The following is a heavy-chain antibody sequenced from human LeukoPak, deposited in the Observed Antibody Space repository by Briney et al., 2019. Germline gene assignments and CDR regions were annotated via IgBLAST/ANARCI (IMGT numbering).Heavy chain of an antibody. Sequence: GASVKVSCKASGYTFTGYYMHWVRQAPGQGLEWMGWINPNSGGTNYAQKFQGRVTMTRDTSISTAYMELSRLRSDDTAVYYCARVRGSYLNAFDIWGQGTMVTVSS. J-gene: IGHJ3*02. D-gene: IGHD1-26*01. CDR3: ARVRGSYLNAFDI. CDR2: INPNSGGT. CDR1: GYTFTGYY. V-gene: IGHV1-2*02.